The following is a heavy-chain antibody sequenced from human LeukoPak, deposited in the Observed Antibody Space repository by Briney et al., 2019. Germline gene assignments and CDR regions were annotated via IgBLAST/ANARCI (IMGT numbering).Heavy chain of an antibody. J-gene: IGHJ4*02. CDR3: AKRPPRDIVVVPAALTTYYFDY. CDR1: GFTFSSYA. V-gene: IGHV3-23*01. D-gene: IGHD2-2*01. Sequence: GGSLRLSCAASGFTFSSYAMSWVRQAPGKGLEWVSAISGSGGSTYYADSVKGRFTISRDNSKNTLYLQMNSLGAEDTAVYYCAKRPPRDIVVVPAALTTYYFDYWGQGTLVTVSS. CDR2: ISGSGGST.